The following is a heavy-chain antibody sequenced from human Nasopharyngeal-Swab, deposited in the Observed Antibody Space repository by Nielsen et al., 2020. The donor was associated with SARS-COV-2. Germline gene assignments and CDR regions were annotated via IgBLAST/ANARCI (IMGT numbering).Heavy chain of an antibody. CDR2: IYWDDDR. V-gene: IGHV2-5*02. Sequence: PGKALEWLALIYWDDDRRYSPSLKTRLTITKDTSKNRVVLVMTNMDPVDTATYYCAHSRGGSTSGWYPDYWGQGTLVTVSS. CDR3: AHSRGGSTSGWYPDY. D-gene: IGHD6-13*01. J-gene: IGHJ4*02.